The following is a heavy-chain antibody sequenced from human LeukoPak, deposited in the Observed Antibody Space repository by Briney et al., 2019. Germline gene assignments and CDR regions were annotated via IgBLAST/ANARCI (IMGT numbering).Heavy chain of an antibody. J-gene: IGHJ4*02. CDR3: VRERGYSSSWYVF. Sequence: PGGSLRLSCAASGFTFSSYEMNWVRQAPGKGLEWVSYISRSSITIYYADSVKGRFTISRDNAKNSLYLQMNSLRAEDTAIYYCVRERGYSSSWYVFWGQGTLVTVSS. V-gene: IGHV3-48*03. CDR1: GFTFSSYE. D-gene: IGHD6-13*01. CDR2: ISRSSITI.